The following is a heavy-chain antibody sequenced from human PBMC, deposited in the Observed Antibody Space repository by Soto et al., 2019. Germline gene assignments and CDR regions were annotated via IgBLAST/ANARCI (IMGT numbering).Heavy chain of an antibody. Sequence: SETLSLTCTVSGGSLSSYYWTWIRQSPGKGLEWIGYVYFSGNTNYNPSLKSRVTISIDTSKNQFSLRLASVTAADTAFYYCGSVRPSGYVLSWGQGTLVTVS. CDR2: VYFSGNT. CDR3: GSVRPSGYVLS. V-gene: IGHV4-59*01. J-gene: IGHJ5*02. D-gene: IGHD6-25*01. CDR1: GGSLSSYY.